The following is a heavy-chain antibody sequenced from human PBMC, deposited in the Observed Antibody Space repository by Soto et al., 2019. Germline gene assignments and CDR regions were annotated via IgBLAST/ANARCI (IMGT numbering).Heavy chain of an antibody. V-gene: IGHV3-23*01. CDR3: AKDLQMHYYDSSGYYYAPEFDY. Sequence: GESLKISCAASGFTFSSYAMSWVRQAPGKGLEWVSAISGSGGSTYYADSVKGRFTISRDNSKNTLYLQMNSLRAEDTAVYYCAKDLQMHYYDSSGYYYAPEFDYWGQGTLVTVSS. CDR2: ISGSGGST. D-gene: IGHD3-22*01. CDR1: GFTFSSYA. J-gene: IGHJ4*02.